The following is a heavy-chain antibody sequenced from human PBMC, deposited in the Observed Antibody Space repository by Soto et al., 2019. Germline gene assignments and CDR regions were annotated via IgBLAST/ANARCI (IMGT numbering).Heavy chain of an antibody. D-gene: IGHD5-12*01. J-gene: IGHJ4*02. CDR1: GFTFSRYS. Sequence: EVQLVESGGGLVQPGGSLRVSCAASGFTFSRYSMNWVRQAPGKGLEWLSYIDTSSGTKYYADSVKGRFIISRDNAKNSRFLPMNSLRDEDTAVYYCARGGVTTIFGDSWGQGTLVTVSS. CDR3: ARGGVTTIFGDS. CDR2: IDTSSGTK. V-gene: IGHV3-48*02.